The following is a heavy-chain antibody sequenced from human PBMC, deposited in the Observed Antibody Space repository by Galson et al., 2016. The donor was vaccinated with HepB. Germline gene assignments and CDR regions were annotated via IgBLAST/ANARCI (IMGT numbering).Heavy chain of an antibody. CDR3: ALGGPVVSYYFDS. Sequence: TLSLTCSVSGDSIGSGSHYWGWIRQSPGKGLEWIGSLHYRGRTYYNPSLKSRVTISRDTSKNQLSLNLTSVTAADAAVYFCALGGPVVSYYFDSWGQGSLVTVSS. CDR2: LHYRGRT. CDR1: GDSIGSGSHY. J-gene: IGHJ4*01. D-gene: IGHD3-16*01. V-gene: IGHV4-39*01.